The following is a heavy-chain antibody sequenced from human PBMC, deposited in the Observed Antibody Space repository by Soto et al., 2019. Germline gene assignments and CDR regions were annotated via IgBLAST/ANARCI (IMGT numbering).Heavy chain of an antibody. V-gene: IGHV4-34*01. CDR3: ARQPDYYGWGSYYGGRSYYFAMDV. J-gene: IGHJ6*02. Sequence: SETLSLTCAVYAGSFRGYYWSWIRQPPGKGMEWIGEINHSGSTNYNPSLKSRGTISVDTYNNQFSLKQCIVTAALRAVYYRARQPDYYGWGSYYGGRSYYFAMDVWGQGTTVTVSS. CDR1: AGSFRGYY. CDR2: INHSGST. D-gene: IGHD3-10*01.